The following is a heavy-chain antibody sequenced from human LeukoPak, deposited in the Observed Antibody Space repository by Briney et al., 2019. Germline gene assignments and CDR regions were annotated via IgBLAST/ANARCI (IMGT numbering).Heavy chain of an antibody. CDR3: ARSSYSSSSSV. D-gene: IGHD6-6*01. CDR2: ISNSGDST. V-gene: IGHV3-23*01. J-gene: IGHJ3*01. CDR1: GFTFSSHV. Sequence: GGSLRLSCAASGFTFSSHVMSWVRQAPGKGLEWVSAISNSGDSTFYADSVKGRLTISRDNSKSTLYLQMNSLRAEDTAVYYCARSSYSSSSSVWGQGTMVTVSS.